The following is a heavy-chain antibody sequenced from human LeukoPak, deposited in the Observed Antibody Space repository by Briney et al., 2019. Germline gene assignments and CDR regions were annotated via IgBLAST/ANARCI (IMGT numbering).Heavy chain of an antibody. Sequence: GGSLRLSCAASGFTFSSHGMNWVRQAPGKGLEWVSGISPNGVITYYADSVKGRFTISRDNSKGTVYLQMNSLRPEDTAVYYCAKDPFTYYYDSSGYYGGYFQHWGQGTLVTVSS. D-gene: IGHD3-22*01. CDR1: GFTFSSHG. V-gene: IGHV3-23*01. J-gene: IGHJ1*01. CDR2: ISPNGVIT. CDR3: AKDPFTYYYDSSGYYGGYFQH.